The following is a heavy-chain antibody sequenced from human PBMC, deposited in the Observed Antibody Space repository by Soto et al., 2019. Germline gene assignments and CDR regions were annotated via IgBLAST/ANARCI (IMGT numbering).Heavy chain of an antibody. Sequence: EVQLVESGGGLVKPGGSLRLSCAASGFTFSSYSMNWVRQAPGKGLEWVSSISSSSSYIYYADSVKGRFTISRDNAKNSLYLQMNSLRAEDTAVYYCARDSSGWYSWAFDIWGQGTMVTVSS. CDR2: ISSSSSYI. CDR1: GFTFSSYS. J-gene: IGHJ3*02. V-gene: IGHV3-21*01. CDR3: ARDSSGWYSWAFDI. D-gene: IGHD6-19*01.